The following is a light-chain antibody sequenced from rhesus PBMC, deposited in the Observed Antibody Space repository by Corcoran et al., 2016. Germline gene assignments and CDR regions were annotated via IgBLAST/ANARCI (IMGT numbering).Light chain of an antibody. Sequence: DIQMTPSPSFLSAHLGYTVTITCRASQSISRWLAWYQQKQEKAPKLLINKASRLQSGVPSRYCGNGSRTDLTLTVSSLQSEDFATYYCPHYSSSPFTFGPETKLDIK. J-gene: IGKJ3*01. CDR1: QSISRW. CDR3: PHYSSSPFT. V-gene: IGKV1-22*01. CDR2: KAS.